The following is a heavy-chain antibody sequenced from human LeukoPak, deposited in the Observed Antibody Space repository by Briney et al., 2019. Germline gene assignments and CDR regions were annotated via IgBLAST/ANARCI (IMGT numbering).Heavy chain of an antibody. V-gene: IGHV3-21*01. D-gene: IGHD2-15*01. Sequence: PGGSLRLSCAASGFTFRSYSMNWVRQAPGKGLEWVCSITSSSSFIYHAESMKGRFTISRDNAKNSLYLQMNSLRAEDTAVYYCARDMPGRGCSGGSCYGYGLDVWGQGTTVIVSS. CDR1: GFTFRSYS. CDR3: ARDMPGRGCSGGSCYGYGLDV. J-gene: IGHJ6*02. CDR2: ITSSSSFI.